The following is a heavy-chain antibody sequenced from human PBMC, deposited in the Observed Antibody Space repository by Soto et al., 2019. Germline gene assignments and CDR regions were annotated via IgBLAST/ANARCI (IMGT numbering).Heavy chain of an antibody. V-gene: IGHV4-31*03. D-gene: IGHD2-15*01. Sequence: SETLSLTCTVSGGAISSGGYYWSWIRQHPGKGLEWIGYIYYSGSTYYNPSLKSRVTISVDTSKNQFSLKLSSVTAADTAVYYCARGIVSNWFDPWGQGTLVTVSS. CDR2: IYYSGST. CDR1: GGAISSGGYY. J-gene: IGHJ5*02. CDR3: ARGIVSNWFDP.